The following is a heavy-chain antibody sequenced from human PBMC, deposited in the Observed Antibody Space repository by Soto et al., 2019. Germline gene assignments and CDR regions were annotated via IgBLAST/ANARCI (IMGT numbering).Heavy chain of an antibody. D-gene: IGHD3-22*01. CDR1: RVTFSSYA. CDR2: IIPIFGTA. CDR3: ARDGVYYDSSGYDY. Sequence: SVKVSCKASRVTFSSYAISLLRQDTGQGLEWMGGIIPIFGTANYAQKFQGRVTITADESTSTAYMELSSLRSEDTAVYYCARDGVYYDSSGYDYWGQGTLVTVSS. J-gene: IGHJ4*02. V-gene: IGHV1-69*13.